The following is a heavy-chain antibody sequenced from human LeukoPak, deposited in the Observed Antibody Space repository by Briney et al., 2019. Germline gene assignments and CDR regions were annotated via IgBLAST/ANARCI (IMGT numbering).Heavy chain of an antibody. CDR1: GGSFSGYY. CDR2: INHNGST. J-gene: IGHJ5*02. V-gene: IGHV4-34*01. Sequence: SETLSLTCAVYGGSFSGYYWSWIRQPPGKGLEWIGEINHNGSTNYNPSLKSRVTISVDTSKNQFSLKLSSVTAADTAVYYCARSPGGYCSGGSCYSGLWFDPWGQGTLVTVSS. D-gene: IGHD2-15*01. CDR3: ARSPGGYCSGGSCYSGLWFDP.